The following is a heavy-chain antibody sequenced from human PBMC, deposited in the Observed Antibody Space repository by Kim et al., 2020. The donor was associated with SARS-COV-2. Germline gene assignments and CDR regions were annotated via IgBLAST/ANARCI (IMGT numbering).Heavy chain of an antibody. CDR2: T. Sequence: TYYNPSLKSRVTISVDTSKNQFSLKLSSVTAADTAVYYCARRVAVAGHIAWGQGTLVTVSS. CDR3: ARRVAVAGHIA. V-gene: IGHV4-39*01. D-gene: IGHD6-19*01. J-gene: IGHJ5*02.